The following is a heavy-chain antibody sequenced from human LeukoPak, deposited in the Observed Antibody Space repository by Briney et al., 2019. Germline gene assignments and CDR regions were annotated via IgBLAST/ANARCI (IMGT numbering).Heavy chain of an antibody. CDR1: VGSISSSGFY. D-gene: IGHD1-26*01. CDR3: ARTHSGSYYGLYC. V-gene: IGHV4-39*01. CDR2: IYYTGTT. J-gene: IGHJ4*02. Sequence: KPSETLSHTCTVSVGSISSSGFYWGWIRQPPGKGLEWIGSIYYTGTTYYSPSLKSRVTISVDTSKKQLSLKLSSVTAADTAVYYCARTHSGSYYGLYCCGQGTLVTVSS.